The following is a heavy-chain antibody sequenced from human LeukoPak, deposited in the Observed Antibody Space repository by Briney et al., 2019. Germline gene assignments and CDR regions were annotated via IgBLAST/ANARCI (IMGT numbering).Heavy chain of an antibody. D-gene: IGHD3-22*01. CDR2: ISGSGGNT. J-gene: IGHJ4*02. CDR3: AKDKRSPSSGYFDY. CDR1: GFIFSTYA. Sequence: GGSLRLSSAASGFIFSTYAMSWVRQAPGKGLEWVSSISGSGGNTYYADSVKGRFTISRDTSNNMLYLQMNSLRAEDTAVYYCAKDKRSPSSGYFDYWGQGTLVTVSS. V-gene: IGHV3-23*01.